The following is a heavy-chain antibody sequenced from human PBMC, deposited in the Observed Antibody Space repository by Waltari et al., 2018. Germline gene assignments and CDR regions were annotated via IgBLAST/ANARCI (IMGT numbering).Heavy chain of an antibody. CDR1: GGSVSSGSYY. V-gene: IGHV4-61*01. CDR2: IYYSGST. Sequence: QVQLQESGPGLVKPSETLSLTCTVSGGSVSSGSYYWSWIRQPPGKGLEWIGYIYYSGSTNYNPSLKSRVTISVDTSKNQFSLKLSSVTAADTAVYYCASFDIVATRGMDVWGQGTTVTVSS. CDR3: ASFDIVATRGMDV. D-gene: IGHD5-12*01. J-gene: IGHJ6*02.